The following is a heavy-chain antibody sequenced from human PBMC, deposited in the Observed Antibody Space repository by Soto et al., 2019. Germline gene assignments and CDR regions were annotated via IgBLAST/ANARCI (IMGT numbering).Heavy chain of an antibody. V-gene: IGHV3-7*01. CDR1: GFTFSRYW. D-gene: IGHD3-3*01. CDR2: IKQDGSEK. CDR3: ARDETRRNNDFWSGHYTTDAFDI. Sequence: EVQLVESGGGLVQPGGSLRLSCAASGFTFSRYWMSWVRQAPGKGLEWVANIKQDGSEKYYVESVKGRFTISRDNAKNSLYLQMNSLRAEDTAVYYCARDETRRNNDFWSGHYTTDAFDIWGQGRMVTVSS. J-gene: IGHJ3*02.